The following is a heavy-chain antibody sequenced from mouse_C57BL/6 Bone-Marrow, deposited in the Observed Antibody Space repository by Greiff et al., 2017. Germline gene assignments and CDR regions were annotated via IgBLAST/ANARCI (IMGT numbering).Heavy chain of an antibody. CDR3: ARGKDFWYFGV. CDR2: IYPRSGNT. J-gene: IGHJ1*03. Sequence: VQLQQPGAELARPGASVKLSCKASGYTFTSYGISWVKQRTGQGLEWIGEIYPRSGNTYYNEKFKGKATLTADKSSSTAYMELRNLTSEDSAVYFCARGKDFWYFGVWCTGTTVTVSS. CDR1: GYTFTSYG. V-gene: IGHV1-81*01.